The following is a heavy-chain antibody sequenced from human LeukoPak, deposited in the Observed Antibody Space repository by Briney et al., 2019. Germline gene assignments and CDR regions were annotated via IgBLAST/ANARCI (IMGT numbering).Heavy chain of an antibody. CDR2: ISAYNGNT. CDR3: ARNSFRSGTYTPHEY. V-gene: IGHV1-18*01. D-gene: IGHD1-26*01. J-gene: IGHJ4*02. Sequence: ASVKVSCKASGYTFTSYGISWVRQAPGQGLEWMGWISAYNGNTNYAQKLQGRVTMTTDTSTSTAYMELRSLRSDDTAVYYCARNSFRSGTYTPHEYWGQGTLVTVSS. CDR1: GYTFTSYG.